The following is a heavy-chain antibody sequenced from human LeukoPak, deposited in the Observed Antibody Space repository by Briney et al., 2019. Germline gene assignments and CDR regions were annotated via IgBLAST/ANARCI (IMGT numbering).Heavy chain of an antibody. Sequence: GGSLRLSCAASGFTFSSYAMSWVRQAPGKGLEWVSAISGSGGSTYYADSVKGRFTISRDNSKNTLYLQMNSLRAEDTAVYYCARAGGGYSYGLPFYWGQGTLVTVSS. CDR2: ISGSGGST. V-gene: IGHV3-23*01. CDR1: GFTFSSYA. D-gene: IGHD5-18*01. J-gene: IGHJ4*02. CDR3: ARAGGGYSYGLPFY.